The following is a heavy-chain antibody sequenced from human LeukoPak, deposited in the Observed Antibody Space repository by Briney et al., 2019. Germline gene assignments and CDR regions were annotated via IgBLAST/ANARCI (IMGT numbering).Heavy chain of an antibody. Sequence: PGGSLRLSSAASGFTLRSSYMSWVRQAPRKGLEWVSVIWSRGTTHYTDSVKGRFTISGDDSKNSVYLKMNNLRVGDTAVYFCARDHGDSWGQGNLVTVSS. J-gene: IGHJ4*02. CDR1: GFTLRSSY. CDR2: IWSRGTT. V-gene: IGHV3-66*01. CDR3: ARDHGDS.